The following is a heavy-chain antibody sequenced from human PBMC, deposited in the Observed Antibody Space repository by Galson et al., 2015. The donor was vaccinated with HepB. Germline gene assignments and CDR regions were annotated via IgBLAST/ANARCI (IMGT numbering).Heavy chain of an antibody. J-gene: IGHJ4*02. Sequence: SVKVSCKASGYIFTTYTIHWVRQAPGHGLEWMAWINTGNGNTKYSQKFQGRVTISRDTSASTAYMELTSLRSEDTAVYYCARKRWEYFDYWGQGTLVTVYS. CDR1: GYIFTTYT. CDR3: ARKRWEYFDY. V-gene: IGHV1-3*04. CDR2: INTGNGNT. D-gene: IGHD1-26*01.